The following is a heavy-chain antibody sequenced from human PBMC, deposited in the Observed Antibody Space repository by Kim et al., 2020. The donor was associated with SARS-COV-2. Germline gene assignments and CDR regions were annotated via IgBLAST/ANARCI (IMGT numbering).Heavy chain of an antibody. D-gene: IGHD6-19*01. V-gene: IGHV3-66*01. J-gene: IGHJ4*01. CDR3: ARAWYSSGWSGDLFDY. CDR2: IYSGCSI. Sequence: GGSLRLSCAASGFTVSSNYMSWVRQAPGKGLEWVSVIYSGCSIYYADSVKGRFTISRDNSKNTLYLQMNSLRAEDTAVYYCARAWYSSGWSGDLFDYWG. CDR1: GFTVSSNY.